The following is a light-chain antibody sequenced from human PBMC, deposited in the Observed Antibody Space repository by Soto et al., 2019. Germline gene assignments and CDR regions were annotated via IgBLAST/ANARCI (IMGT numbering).Light chain of an antibody. Sequence: DIQMTQSPSTLSASVGDRVTITCRASQSISSWSAWYQQKPGKAPKLLLYKASSLESGVPSRFSGSGSGTEFTLTISSLQPDDFATYYCQQYNSLWTFGQGTKVEIK. V-gene: IGKV1-5*03. CDR2: KAS. CDR1: QSISSW. J-gene: IGKJ1*01. CDR3: QQYNSLWT.